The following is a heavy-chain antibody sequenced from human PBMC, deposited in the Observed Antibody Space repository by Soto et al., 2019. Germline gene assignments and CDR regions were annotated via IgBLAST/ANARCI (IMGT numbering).Heavy chain of an antibody. CDR2: IWYDGSNK. D-gene: IGHD3-10*01. V-gene: IGHV3-33*01. CDR3: ARDVKITMVRGEYNSFDY. J-gene: IGHJ4*02. Sequence: GGSLRLSCAASGFTFSSYGMHWVRQAPGKGLEWVAVIWYDGSNKYYADSVKGRFTISRDNSKNTLYLQMNSLRAEDTAVYYCARDVKITMVRGEYNSFDYWGQGTLVTVSS. CDR1: GFTFSSYG.